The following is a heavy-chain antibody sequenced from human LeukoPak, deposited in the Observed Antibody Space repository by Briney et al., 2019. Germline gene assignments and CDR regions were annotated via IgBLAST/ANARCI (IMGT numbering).Heavy chain of an antibody. CDR2: MYYSRTT. CDR1: GDSVNNNHYY. V-gene: IGHV4-39*01. Sequence: PSETLSLTCTVSGDSVNNNHYYWPWIRQPPGEGLEWLGRMYYSRTTYYNPDLGSRVTMSVDTSENQLSLKLTYGSAADTALFYCARISPVYWNFDRWGRGSLISVSS. J-gene: IGHJ2*01. CDR3: ARISPVYWNFDR. D-gene: IGHD3-3*02.